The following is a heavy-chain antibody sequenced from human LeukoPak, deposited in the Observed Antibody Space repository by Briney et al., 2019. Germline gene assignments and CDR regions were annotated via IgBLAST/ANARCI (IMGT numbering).Heavy chain of an antibody. CDR3: AREVLGFDP. J-gene: IGHJ5*02. CDR1: GGTFSSYG. Sequence: SVKVSCKSSGGTFSSYGISWVRHAPGQGLEWMGGIIPIFGTVNYAQKFQGRVTITADESTSTAYMELSSLRSEDTAVYYCAREVLGFDPWGQGTLVTVSS. D-gene: IGHD1-26*01. CDR2: IIPIFGTV. V-gene: IGHV1-69*13.